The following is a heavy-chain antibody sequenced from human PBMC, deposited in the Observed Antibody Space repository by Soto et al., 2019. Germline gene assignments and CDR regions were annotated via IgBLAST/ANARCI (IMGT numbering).Heavy chain of an antibody. Sequence: QVQLVESGGSVVQPGRSLRLSCAASGFTFSSYGMHWVRQAPGKGLEWVAVISYDGSNKYYADSVKGRFTISRDNSKNTLYLQMNSLRAEDTAVYYCAKLASGTTPNAFDIWGQGTMVTVSS. CDR3: AKLASGTTPNAFDI. D-gene: IGHD1-1*01. CDR1: GFTFSSYG. CDR2: ISYDGSNK. V-gene: IGHV3-30*18. J-gene: IGHJ3*02.